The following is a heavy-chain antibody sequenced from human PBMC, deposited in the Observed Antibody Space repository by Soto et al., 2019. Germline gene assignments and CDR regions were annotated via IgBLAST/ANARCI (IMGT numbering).Heavy chain of an antibody. CDR1: GFTFSSYW. V-gene: IGHV3-74*01. D-gene: IGHD6-13*01. CDR2: INSDGSST. Sequence: GGSLRLSCAASGFTFSSYWMHWVRQAPGKGLVWVSRINSDGSSTSYADSVKGRFTISRDNAKNTLYLQMNSLRAEDTAVYYCAREQYSSSWYGNFHYSGQATLVSVSS. J-gene: IGHJ4*02. CDR3: AREQYSSSWYGNFHY.